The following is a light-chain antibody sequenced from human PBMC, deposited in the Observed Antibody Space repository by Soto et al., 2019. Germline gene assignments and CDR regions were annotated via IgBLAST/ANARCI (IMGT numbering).Light chain of an antibody. V-gene: IGKV3-20*01. CDR1: RHVYINA. J-gene: IGKJ3*01. CDR2: GAS. CDR3: QQYGASPCT. Sequence: VVLTQSPATLSLSPGDRATLSCRASRHVYINALGWYQQKPGRTPTLLIYGASTRATDIPDRFSATGSGTDFSLAISGGEPEDSAVYYCQQYGASPCTFGPGTRLEI.